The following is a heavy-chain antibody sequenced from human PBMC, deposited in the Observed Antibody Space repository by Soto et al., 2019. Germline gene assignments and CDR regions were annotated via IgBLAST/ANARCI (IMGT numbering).Heavy chain of an antibody. V-gene: IGHV4-59*01. CDR2: IYYSGST. D-gene: IGHD6-19*01. Sequence: KTSETLSLTCTVSGGSISSYYWSWIRQPPGKGLEWIGYIYYSGSTNYNPSLKSRVTISVDTSKNQFSLKLSSVTAADTAVYYCARGLMWAGTRYYFDYWGQGTLVTVSS. CDR1: GGSISSYY. CDR3: ARGLMWAGTRYYFDY. J-gene: IGHJ4*02.